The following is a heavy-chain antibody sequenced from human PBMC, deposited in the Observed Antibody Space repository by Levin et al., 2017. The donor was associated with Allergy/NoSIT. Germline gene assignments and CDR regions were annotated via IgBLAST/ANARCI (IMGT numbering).Heavy chain of an antibody. J-gene: IGHJ5*02. CDR1: GFTFSSYA. Sequence: LSLTCAASGFTFSSYAMHWVRQAPGKGLEWVAVISYDGSNKYYADSVKGRFTISRDNSKNTLYLQMNSLRAEDTAVYYCARGLGQQLLDPWGQGTLVTVSS. CDR3: ARGLGQQLLDP. D-gene: IGHD6-13*01. CDR2: ISYDGSNK. V-gene: IGHV3-30-3*01.